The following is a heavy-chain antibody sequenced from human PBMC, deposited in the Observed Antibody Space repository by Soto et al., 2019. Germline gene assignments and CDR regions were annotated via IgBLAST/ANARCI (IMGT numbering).Heavy chain of an antibody. CDR2: ISAYNGNT. CDR1: GYTFTSYG. D-gene: IGHD6-19*01. CDR3: ARNIAVPGYKNNRFDP. Sequence: GASVKVSCKASGYTFTSYGISWVRHAPGQGLEWMGWISAYNGNTNYAQKLQGRVTMTTDTSTSTAYMELWRLRTENTAVYYSARNIAVPGYKNNRFDPWGQGTLVTVSS. V-gene: IGHV1-18*04. J-gene: IGHJ5*02.